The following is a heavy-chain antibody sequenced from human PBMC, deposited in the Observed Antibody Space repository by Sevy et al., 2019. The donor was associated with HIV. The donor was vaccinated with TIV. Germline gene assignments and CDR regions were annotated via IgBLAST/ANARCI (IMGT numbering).Heavy chain of an antibody. V-gene: IGHV4-39*01. CDR3: VGPKLIHTNGWHYLDY. J-gene: IGHJ4*02. CDR2: INYSGIT. D-gene: IGHD6-25*01. CDR1: GASISSSGYY. Sequence: SEILSLTCTVSGASISSSGYYCGWIRQPPGKGLEWIASINYSGITFYNPSLKSRVTISADTSKNQFSLRLSAVTAAYSAIYFCVGPKLIHTNGWHYLDYWGQGTVVTVSS.